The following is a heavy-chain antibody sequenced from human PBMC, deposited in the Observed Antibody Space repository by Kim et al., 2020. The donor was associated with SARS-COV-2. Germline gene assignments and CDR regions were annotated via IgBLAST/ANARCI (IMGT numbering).Heavy chain of an antibody. Sequence: DYAASVKIRITFNPDTSKKQFSLQLSSVIPEDTAVYYCARRHSSGLDDYWGQGTLVTVSS. J-gene: IGHJ4*02. D-gene: IGHD6-19*01. V-gene: IGHV6-1*01. CDR3: ARRHSSGLDDY.